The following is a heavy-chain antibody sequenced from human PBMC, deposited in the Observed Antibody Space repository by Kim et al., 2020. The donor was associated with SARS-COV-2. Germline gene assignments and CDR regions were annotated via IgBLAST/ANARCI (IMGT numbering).Heavy chain of an antibody. V-gene: IGHV3-9*01. J-gene: IGHJ3*02. D-gene: IGHD5-12*01. Sequence: GRFTISRDNAKNSLYLQMNSLRAEDTALYYCAKIRDLMATKLRRHDAFDIWGQGTMVTVSS. CDR3: AKIRDLMATKLRRHDAFDI.